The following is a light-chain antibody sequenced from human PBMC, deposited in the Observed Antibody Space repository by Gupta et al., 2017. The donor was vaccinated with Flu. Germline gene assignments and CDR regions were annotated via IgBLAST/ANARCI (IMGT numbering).Light chain of an antibody. V-gene: IGLV2-14*03. CDR2: EVS. CDR1: SSDVGGYNC. CDR3: TSYTNSSTSGI. Sequence: ITISCTGTSSDVGGYNCVSWYQQHPGKAPKLMIYEVSNRPSGVSDRFTGSKSGNTASLTISGLQAEDEADYYCTSYTNSSTSGIFGGGTKLTVL. J-gene: IGLJ2*01.